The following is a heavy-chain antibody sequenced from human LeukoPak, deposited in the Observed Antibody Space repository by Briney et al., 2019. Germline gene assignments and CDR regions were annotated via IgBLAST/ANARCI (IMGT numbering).Heavy chain of an antibody. D-gene: IGHD1-26*01. V-gene: IGHV1-18*01. CDR1: GYTFTSYA. CDR2: ISAYNGNT. J-gene: IGHJ4*02. CDR3: ARRIVGATRVYDY. Sequence: ASVKVSCKASGYTFTSYAMHWVRQAPGQRLEWMGWISAYNGNTNYAQKLQGRVTMTTDTSTSTAYMELRSLRSDDTAVYYCARRIVGATRVYDYWGQGTLVTVSS.